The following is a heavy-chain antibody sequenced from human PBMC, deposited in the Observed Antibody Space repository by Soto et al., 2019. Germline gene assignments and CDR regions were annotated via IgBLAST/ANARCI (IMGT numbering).Heavy chain of an antibody. CDR1: EFTFSSYT. Sequence: PGGSLRLSCEASEFTFSSYTMTWVRQAPGKGLQWVSSIGSRGNSIEYADSVKGRFTVSRDNAKNSLFLQMNSLRAEDTAVYYCARASKIDSAWSLTFYYHGMNVWGQGTTVTVSS. J-gene: IGHJ6*01. V-gene: IGHV3-21*01. D-gene: IGHD2-2*01. CDR2: IGSRGNSI. CDR3: ARASKIDSAWSLTFYYHGMNV.